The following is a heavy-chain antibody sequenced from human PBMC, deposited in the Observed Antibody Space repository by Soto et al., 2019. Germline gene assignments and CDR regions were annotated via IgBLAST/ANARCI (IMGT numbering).Heavy chain of an antibody. CDR3: ARGDDRSGSYYIYYYYYYYMDV. D-gene: IGHD3-10*01. CDR1: GYTFTSYD. J-gene: IGHJ6*03. Sequence: ASVKVSCKASGYTFTSYDINWVRQATGQGLEWMGWMNPNSGNTGYAQKFQGRVTMTRNTSISTAYMELSSLRSEDTAVYYCARGDDRSGSYYIYYYYYYYMDVWGKGTTVTVSS. CDR2: MNPNSGNT. V-gene: IGHV1-8*01.